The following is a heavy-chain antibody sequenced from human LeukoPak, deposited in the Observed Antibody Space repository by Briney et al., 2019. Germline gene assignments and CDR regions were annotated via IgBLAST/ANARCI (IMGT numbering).Heavy chain of an antibody. J-gene: IGHJ4*02. CDR2: IIPILGIA. CDR1: GGTFSSYA. Sequence: SVKVSCRASGGTFSSYAISWVRQAPGQGLEWMGRIIPILGIANYAQKFQGRVTITADKSTSTAYMELSSLRSEDTAVYYCARDLYSSSWDYWGQGTLVTVSS. D-gene: IGHD6-13*01. V-gene: IGHV1-69*04. CDR3: ARDLYSSSWDY.